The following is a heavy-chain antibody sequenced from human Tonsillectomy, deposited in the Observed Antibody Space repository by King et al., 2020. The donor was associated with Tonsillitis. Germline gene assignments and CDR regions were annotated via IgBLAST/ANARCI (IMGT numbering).Heavy chain of an antibody. CDR1: GASFSGYY. J-gene: IGHJ4*02. Sequence: VQLQQWGAGLLKPSETLSLTCAVYGASFSGYYWSWIRQPPGKGLEWIGEINHSGSTNYNPSLKSRVTISVDTSKNQFSLKLTSVTAADTAVYYCATFSGYLDSRGQGTLVTVSS. V-gene: IGHV4-34*01. CDR2: INHSGST. CDR3: ATFSGYLDS.